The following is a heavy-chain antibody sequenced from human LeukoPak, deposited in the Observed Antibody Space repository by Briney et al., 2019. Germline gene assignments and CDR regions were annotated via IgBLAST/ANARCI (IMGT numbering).Heavy chain of an antibody. CDR3: ARVESCGGDCYPH. V-gene: IGHV3-48*01. D-gene: IGHD2-21*02. CDR1: GFTFSDYS. Sequence: PGGSLRLSCAAPGFTFSDYSMNWVRQAPGKGLEWVSYISSSSSTIYYADSVKGRFTISRDNVKNSLYLQMNSLRAEDTAVYYCARVESCGGDCYPHWGQGTLVTVSS. J-gene: IGHJ1*01. CDR2: ISSSSSTI.